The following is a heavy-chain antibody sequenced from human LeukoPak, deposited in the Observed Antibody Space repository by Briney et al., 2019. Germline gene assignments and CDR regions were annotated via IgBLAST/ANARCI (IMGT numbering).Heavy chain of an antibody. CDR1: GFTFSSYG. CDR2: ISYDGSNK. CDR3: AKDFAYYYDSSGYSHFDY. V-gene: IGHV3-30*18. Sequence: GRSLRLSCAASGFTFSSYGMHWVRQAPGKGLEWVAVISYDGSNKYYADSVKGRFTISRDNSKNTLYLQMNSLRAEDTAVYYCAKDFAYYYDSSGYSHFDYWGQGTLVTVSS. J-gene: IGHJ4*02. D-gene: IGHD3-22*01.